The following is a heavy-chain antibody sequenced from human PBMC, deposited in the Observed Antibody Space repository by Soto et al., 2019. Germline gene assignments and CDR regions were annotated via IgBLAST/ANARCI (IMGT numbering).Heavy chain of an antibody. CDR1: GFTFSSYW. CDR3: ARDSKTTLSDTFDP. CDR2: INSDGSST. Sequence: EVQLVESGGGLVQPGGSLRLSCAASGFTFSSYWMHWVRQAPGKGLVWVSRINSDGSSTSYADSVKGRFTISRDNAKNTLQLQMNSVSAEDTAVYYCARDSKTTLSDTFDPWGQGTLVAVSS. V-gene: IGHV3-74*01. J-gene: IGHJ5*02. D-gene: IGHD4-4*01.